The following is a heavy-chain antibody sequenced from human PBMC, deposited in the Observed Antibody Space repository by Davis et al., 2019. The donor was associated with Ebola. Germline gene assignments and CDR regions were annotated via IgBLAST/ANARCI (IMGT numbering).Heavy chain of an antibody. Sequence: GRSLRLSCAASGFTFSSYGMHWFRQAPGKGLEWVAFIRFDGNFEHYADSVKGRFTISRDNSRNTLYLQMNSLRADDTAFYYCAGLPSLVGATEGPWGQGTLVTVSS. D-gene: IGHD1-26*01. CDR3: AGLPSLVGATEGP. CDR1: GFTFSSYG. CDR2: IRFDGNFE. J-gene: IGHJ5*02. V-gene: IGHV3-30*02.